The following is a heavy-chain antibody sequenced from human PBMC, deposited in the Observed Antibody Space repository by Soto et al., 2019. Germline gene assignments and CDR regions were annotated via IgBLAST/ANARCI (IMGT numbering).Heavy chain of an antibody. D-gene: IGHD2-21*01. V-gene: IGHV3-23*01. CDR2: IGDSGRRT. J-gene: IGHJ4*02. CDR3: ATDSPASSAPVISSSAPIDY. CDR1: GFTFSNYA. Sequence: EVQLLASGGGLVQPGGSLRLSCAASGFTFSNYAINWVRQAPGKWLEWVSLIGDSGRRTHYADSVKGRFTISRDTSKNTLYLQLNRLRVADTAIYSCATDSPASSAPVISSSAPIDYWGPGTRVTVSS.